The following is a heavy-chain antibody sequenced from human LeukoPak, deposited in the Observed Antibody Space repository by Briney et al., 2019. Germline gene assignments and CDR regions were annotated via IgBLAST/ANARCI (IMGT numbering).Heavy chain of an antibody. Sequence: GGSLRLSCAASGFTFSSYAMSWVRQAPGEGLEWVSAISGSGGSTYYADSVKGRFTISRDNSKNTLYLQMNSLRAEDTAVYYRARGGSYLSAFDIWGQGTMVTVSS. D-gene: IGHD1-26*01. CDR2: ISGSGGST. CDR1: GFTFSSYA. V-gene: IGHV3-23*01. CDR3: ARGGSYLSAFDI. J-gene: IGHJ3*02.